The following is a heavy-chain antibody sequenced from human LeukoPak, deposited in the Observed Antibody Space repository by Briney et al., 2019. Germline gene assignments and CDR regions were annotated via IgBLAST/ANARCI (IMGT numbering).Heavy chain of an antibody. Sequence: IPIFGTANYAQKFQGRVTITADESTSTAYMELSSLRSEDTAVYYCAREVMVRGVIGWFDPWGQGTLVTVSS. D-gene: IGHD3-10*01. CDR3: AREVMVRGVIGWFDP. J-gene: IGHJ5*02. V-gene: IGHV1-69*01. CDR2: IPIFGTA.